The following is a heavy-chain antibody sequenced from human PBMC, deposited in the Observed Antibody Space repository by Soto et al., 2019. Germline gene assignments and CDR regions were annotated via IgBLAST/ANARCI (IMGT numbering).Heavy chain of an antibody. D-gene: IGHD5-12*01. V-gene: IGHV1-46*01. CDR2: INPSGGST. Sequence: ASVKVSCKDPGNTFTTYYMHWVRQAPGQGLEWMGIINPSGGSTTYAQKFQGRVTMTGDTSTSTVHMELSSLSSEDTAVYYCAKVNWDSGYPIDYWGQGTLVTVSS. CDR3: AKVNWDSGYPIDY. J-gene: IGHJ4*02. CDR1: GNTFTTYY.